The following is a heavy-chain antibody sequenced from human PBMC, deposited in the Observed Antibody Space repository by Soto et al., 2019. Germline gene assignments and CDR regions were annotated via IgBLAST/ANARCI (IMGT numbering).Heavy chain of an antibody. CDR2: IIPIFGTA. J-gene: IGHJ6*02. CDR1: GGTFSSYA. D-gene: IGHD1-26*01. Sequence: SVKVSCKASGGTFSSYAISWVRQAPGQGLEWMGGIIPIFGTANYAQKFQGRVTITADESTSTAYMELSSLRSEDTAVYYCAQSVGAIDSDYYYYGMDVWGQGTTVTVSS. V-gene: IGHV1-69*13. CDR3: AQSVGAIDSDYYYYGMDV.